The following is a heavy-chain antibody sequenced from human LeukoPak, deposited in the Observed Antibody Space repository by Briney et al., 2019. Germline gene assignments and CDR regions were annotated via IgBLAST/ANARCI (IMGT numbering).Heavy chain of an antibody. J-gene: IGHJ4*02. CDR1: GGSISSYY. CDR2: IYYSGST. V-gene: IGHV4-59*01. D-gene: IGHD3-10*01. CDR3: ARETPWDGYYYGSGSYCQFDY. Sequence: SETLSLTCTVSGGSISSYYWSWIRQPPGKGLEWIGYIYYSGSTNYNPSLKSRVTISVDTSKNQFSLKLSSVTAADTAVYYCARETPWDGYYYGSGSYCQFDYWGQGTLVTVSS.